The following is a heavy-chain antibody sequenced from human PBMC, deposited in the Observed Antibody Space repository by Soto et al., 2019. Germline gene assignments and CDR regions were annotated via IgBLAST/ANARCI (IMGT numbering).Heavy chain of an antibody. Sequence: SERLSLTGILSAGSIDRTGYLRKWIPQPPGQGLEWIGYIYYGGTTFYTPYLKSRSTLSLDTDGNRFSLNLTSVTAADTAVYYCARARWLRRQEYYFDLWGQGILVNVSS. CDR3: ARARWLRRQEYYFDL. CDR2: IYYGGTT. J-gene: IGHJ4*02. V-gene: IGHV4-31*02. D-gene: IGHD2-15*01. CDR1: AGSIDRTGYL.